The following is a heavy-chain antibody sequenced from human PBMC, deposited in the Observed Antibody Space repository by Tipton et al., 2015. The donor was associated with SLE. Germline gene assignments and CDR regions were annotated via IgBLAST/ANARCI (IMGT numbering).Heavy chain of an antibody. CDR2: IYYSGST. CDR1: GGSISSYY. Sequence: TLSLTCTVSGGSISSYYWSWIRQPPGKGLEWIGYIYYSGSTNYNPSLKSRVTISVDTSKNQFSLKLSSVTAADTAVYYCARYSSSWGYYWGQGTLVTVSS. CDR3: ARYSSSWGYY. D-gene: IGHD6-13*01. V-gene: IGHV4-59*01. J-gene: IGHJ4*02.